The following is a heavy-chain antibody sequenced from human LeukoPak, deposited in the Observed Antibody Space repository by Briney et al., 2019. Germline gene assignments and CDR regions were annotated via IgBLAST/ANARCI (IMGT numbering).Heavy chain of an antibody. CDR2: INHSRST. J-gene: IGHJ4*02. V-gene: IGHV4-34*01. CDR1: GGSFSGYY. Sequence: PSETLSLTCAVYGGSFSGYYWSWIRRPPGKGLEWIGEINHSRSTNYNPSLKSRVTISVDTSKNQFSLKLSSVTAADTAVYYCARGYYDFWGQGTLVTVSS. CDR3: ARGYYDF. D-gene: IGHD3-3*01.